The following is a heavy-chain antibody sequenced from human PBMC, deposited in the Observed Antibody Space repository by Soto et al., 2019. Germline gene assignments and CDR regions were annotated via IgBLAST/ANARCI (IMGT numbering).Heavy chain of an antibody. J-gene: IGHJ1*01. Sequence: GGSLRLSCAASGFTFDDYAMHWVRQVPGKGLEWVSGINWNSGSIGYADSVKGRFAISRDNAKNSLHPQMNSLRAEDTAFYYCVKDESINWYSGHFRHWGQGTLVTVSS. D-gene: IGHD6-13*01. CDR1: GFTFDDYA. CDR2: INWNSGSI. CDR3: VKDESINWYSGHFRH. V-gene: IGHV3-9*01.